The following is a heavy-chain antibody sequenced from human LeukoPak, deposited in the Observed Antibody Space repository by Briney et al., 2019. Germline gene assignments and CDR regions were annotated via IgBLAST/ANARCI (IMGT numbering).Heavy chain of an antibody. V-gene: IGHV4-34*01. Sequence: SETLSLTCAVYGGSFSGYYWSWIRQPPGKGLEWIGEINHSGSTNYNPSLKSRVTISVDTSKNQFSLKLSSVTAADTAVYYCARVPLYYYYYMDVWGKGTTVTVSS. J-gene: IGHJ6*03. CDR2: INHSGST. CDR1: GGSFSGYY. CDR3: ARVPLYYYYYMDV.